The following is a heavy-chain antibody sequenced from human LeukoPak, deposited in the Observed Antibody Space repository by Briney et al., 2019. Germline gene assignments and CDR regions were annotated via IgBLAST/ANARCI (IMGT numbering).Heavy chain of an antibody. CDR3: AKSTVPRGSSGWYGV. CDR2: TYYRSKWYN. CDR1: GDSVSSNSAA. V-gene: IGHV6-1*01. Sequence: LSQTLSLTCAISGDSVSSNSAAWNWIRQSPSRGLEWLGRTYYRSKWYNDYAVSVKSRITINPDTSKNQFSLQLNSVTPEDTAVHYCAKSTVPRGSSGWYGVWGQGTLVTVSS. J-gene: IGHJ4*02. D-gene: IGHD6-19*01.